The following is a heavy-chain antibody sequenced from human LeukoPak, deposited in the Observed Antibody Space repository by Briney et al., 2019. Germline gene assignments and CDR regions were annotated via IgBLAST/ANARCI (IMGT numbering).Heavy chain of an antibody. Sequence: SETLSLTCTVSGGSISSSSYYWGWIRQPPGKGLEWIGSIYYSGSTYYNPSLKSRVTISIDTSKNQFSLRLNSVTAADTAMYYCAKSGGYGLIDYWGQGTLVTVSS. CDR2: IYYSGST. CDR1: GGSISSSSYY. V-gene: IGHV4-39*01. J-gene: IGHJ4*02. D-gene: IGHD1-26*01. CDR3: AKSGGYGLIDY.